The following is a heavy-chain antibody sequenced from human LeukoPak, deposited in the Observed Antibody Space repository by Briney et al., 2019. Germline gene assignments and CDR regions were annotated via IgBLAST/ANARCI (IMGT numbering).Heavy chain of an antibody. Sequence: NPSETLSLTCTVSGGSISSYYWSWIRQPPGKGLEWIGYIYYSGSTNYNPSLKSRVTISVDTSKNQFSLKLSSVTAADTAVYYCARSYGGSWFDPLGPGNPGHRLL. CDR3: ARSYGGSWFDP. CDR1: GGSISSYY. CDR2: IYYSGST. D-gene: IGHD4-23*01. J-gene: IGHJ5*02. V-gene: IGHV4-59*01.